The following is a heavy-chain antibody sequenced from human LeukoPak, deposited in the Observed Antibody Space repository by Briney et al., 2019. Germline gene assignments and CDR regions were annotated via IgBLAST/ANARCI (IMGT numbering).Heavy chain of an antibody. V-gene: IGHV3-30*03. CDR1: GFTFSSYG. CDR2: ISYDGSNK. CDR3: AREGGYGYSYGFDY. J-gene: IGHJ4*02. Sequence: GGSLRLPCAASGFTFSSYGMHWVRQAPGKGLEWVAVISYDGSNKYYADSVKGRFTISRDNSKNTLYLQMNSLRAEDTAVYYCAREGGYGYSYGFDYWGQGTLVTVSS. D-gene: IGHD5-18*01.